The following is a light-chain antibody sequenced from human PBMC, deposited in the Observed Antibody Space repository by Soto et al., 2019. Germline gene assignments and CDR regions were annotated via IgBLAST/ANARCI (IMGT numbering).Light chain of an antibody. CDR3: SSYTLSNTRV. Sequence: QSALTQPASVSGSPGQSITISCTGTSSDIGAYNYVSWYLHHPGKAPKLMIYDVNTRPSGVSNRFSGSKSGNTASLTISGLQDEDEGDYYCSSYTLSNTRVFGGGTKVTVL. V-gene: IGLV2-14*03. CDR2: DVN. CDR1: SSDIGAYNY. J-gene: IGLJ2*01.